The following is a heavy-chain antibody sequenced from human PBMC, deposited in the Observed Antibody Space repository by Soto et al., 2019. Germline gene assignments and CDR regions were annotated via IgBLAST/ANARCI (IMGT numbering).Heavy chain of an antibody. CDR2: IYHSGST. CDR3: ARVSGSYYYGMDV. V-gene: IGHV4-4*02. D-gene: IGHD1-26*01. CDR1: GVSISSSNW. Sequence: PSETLSLTCAFSGVSISSSNWWSWVRQPPGKGLEWIGEIYHSGSTNYNPSLKSRVTISVDKSKNQFSLKLSSVTAADTAVYYCARVSGSYYYGMDVWGQGTTVTVS. J-gene: IGHJ6*02.